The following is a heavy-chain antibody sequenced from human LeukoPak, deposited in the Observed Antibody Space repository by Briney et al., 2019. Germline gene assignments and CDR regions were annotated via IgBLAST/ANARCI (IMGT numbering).Heavy chain of an antibody. D-gene: IGHD6-13*01. J-gene: IGHJ4*02. CDR1: GFTFSSYE. V-gene: IGHV3-48*03. Sequence: GGSLSPSCAVSGFTFSSYEMKWVRQAPGKGVGWVSYISSSGRTIYYADSVRGRFTISIDSDRNSLDLQMNSLRVEDTAVYYCARRAIAEGFDYWGQGTLVTVSS. CDR3: ARRAIAEGFDY. CDR2: ISSSGRTI.